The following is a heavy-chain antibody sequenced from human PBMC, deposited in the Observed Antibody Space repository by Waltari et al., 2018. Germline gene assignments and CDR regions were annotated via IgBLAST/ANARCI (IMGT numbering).Heavy chain of an antibody. CDR3: ARARASVRGVIPR. Sequence: QVQLQESGPGLVKPSGTLSLTCAVSGVSITSSNWWSCVRQPPGKGREGIGEIYHTGTTNYNPCLRSRVTKSVDKSNNQFSLKVSSVTAADTAFYYCARARASVRGVIPRWGQGTLVTVSS. CDR2: IYHTGTT. D-gene: IGHD3-10*01. J-gene: IGHJ4*02. CDR1: GVSITSSNW. V-gene: IGHV4-4*02.